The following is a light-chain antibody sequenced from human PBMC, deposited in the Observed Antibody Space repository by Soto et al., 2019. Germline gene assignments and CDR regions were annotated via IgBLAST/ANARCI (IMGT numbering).Light chain of an antibody. V-gene: IGKV3-15*01. CDR1: QSVSSSH. Sequence: EIVLTQSPGTLSLSPGERATLSCRASQSVSSSHLAWYQQKPGQAPRLLIHGASTRATGIPARFSGSGSGTRFTLTIASLQSEDFAVYYCQQYDNWPRTFGQGTKVDIK. CDR2: GAS. CDR3: QQYDNWPRT. J-gene: IGKJ1*01.